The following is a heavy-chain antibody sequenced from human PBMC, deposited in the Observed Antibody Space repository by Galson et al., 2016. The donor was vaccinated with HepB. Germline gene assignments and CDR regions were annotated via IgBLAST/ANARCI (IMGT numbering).Heavy chain of an antibody. D-gene: IGHD3-10*01. CDR3: TFVTIFRRAPRNFYYSGMDV. V-gene: IGHV3-49*03. CDR2: IRGTTYGQTP. J-gene: IGHJ6*02. CDR1: GFTFADYT. Sequence: SLRLSCATSGFTFADYTWSWFRQAPGKGLEWVALIRGTTYGQTPNYAASVEGRFTVSRDASTGIAYLEMGSLKTEDTGVYYCTFVTIFRRAPRNFYYSGMDVWGRGTTVTVSS.